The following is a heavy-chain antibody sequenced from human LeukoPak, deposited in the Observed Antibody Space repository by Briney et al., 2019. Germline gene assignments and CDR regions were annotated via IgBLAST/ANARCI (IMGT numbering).Heavy chain of an antibody. CDR3: ARDTYYYDSSGYYLFDI. Sequence: SETLSLTCTVSGDSVSSGDYYWSWIRQPAGKGLEWIGRISSSGSTNYNPSLKSRVTMSVDTSKNQFSLKLSSVTAADTAVYYCARDTYYYDSSGYYLFDIGGQGTMVTVSS. V-gene: IGHV4-61*08. CDR1: GDSVSSGDYY. D-gene: IGHD3-22*01. J-gene: IGHJ3*02. CDR2: ISSSGST.